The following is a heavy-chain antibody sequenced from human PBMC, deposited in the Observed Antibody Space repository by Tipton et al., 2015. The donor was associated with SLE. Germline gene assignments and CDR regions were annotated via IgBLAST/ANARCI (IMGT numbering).Heavy chain of an antibody. CDR2: IKSKTDGGTT. CDR3: TTVFAVVASDL. Sequence: SLRLSCAASGFTFSNAWMSWVRRAPGKGLEWVGRIKSKTDGGTTDYAAPVKGRFTISRDDSKNTLYLQMNSLKTEDTAVYYCTTVFAVVASDLWGRGTLVTVSS. CDR1: GFTFSNAW. D-gene: IGHD2-21*01. J-gene: IGHJ2*01. V-gene: IGHV3-15*01.